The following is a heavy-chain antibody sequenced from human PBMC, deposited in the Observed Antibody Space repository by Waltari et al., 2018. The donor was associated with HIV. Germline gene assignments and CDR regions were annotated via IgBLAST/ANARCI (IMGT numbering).Heavy chain of an antibody. CDR2: MNPDGSGI. Sequence: EVPVVESGGGLVQPGGSLKLSCEASVFTSVSYWMHWVRQAPGQGLVWVSRMNPDGSGINYADSVKGRFSISRDNAKNTLYLQMNSLRAEDTAIYYCAKDFGGASDYWGQGTLVTVSS. CDR1: VFTSVSYW. J-gene: IGHJ4*02. CDR3: AKDFGGASDY. D-gene: IGHD2-21*01. V-gene: IGHV3-74*01.